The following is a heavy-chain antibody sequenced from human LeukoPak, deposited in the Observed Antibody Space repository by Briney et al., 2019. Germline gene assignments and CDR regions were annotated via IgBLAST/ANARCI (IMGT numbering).Heavy chain of an antibody. Sequence: GGSLRLSCAASGFTFSSYAMTWVCQAPGKGLEWVSGVSGSGGFTYYADSVKGCFTISRDNSKNTLYLQMNSLRAEDTAVYYCAKGRGDYSNSDFDYWGQETLVPVSS. CDR2: VSGSGGFT. D-gene: IGHD4-11*01. CDR1: GFTFSSYA. V-gene: IGHV3-23*01. CDR3: AKGRGDYSNSDFDY. J-gene: IGHJ4*02.